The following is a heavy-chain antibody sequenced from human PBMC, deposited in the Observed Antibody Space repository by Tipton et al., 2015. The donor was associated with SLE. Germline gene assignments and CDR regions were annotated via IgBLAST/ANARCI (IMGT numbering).Heavy chain of an antibody. J-gene: IGHJ3*02. D-gene: IGHD4-17*01. Sequence: TLSLTCTVPGDSIRPHYWNWIRQSPGKGLEWLGNIYYTGTTNSNPSLKTRLSLSLDTSKNQLSLKLSSVTAADTAVYYCASVWDYGDAFDIWGQGTMVTVSS. CDR2: IYYTGTT. V-gene: IGHV4-59*11. CDR3: ASVWDYGDAFDI. CDR1: GDSIRPHY.